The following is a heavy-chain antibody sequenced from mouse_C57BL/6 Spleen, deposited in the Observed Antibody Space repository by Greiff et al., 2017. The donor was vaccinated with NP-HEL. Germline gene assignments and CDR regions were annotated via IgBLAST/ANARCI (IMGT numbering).Heavy chain of an antibody. D-gene: IGHD2-4*01. CDR1: GFTFTDYY. CDR2: IRNKANGYTT. V-gene: IGHV7-3*01. Sequence: EVKLVESGGGLVQPGGSLSLSCAASGFTFTDYYMSWVRQPPGKALEWLGFIRNKANGYTTEYSASVKGRFTISRDNSQSILYLQMNARRAEDSATYYCARVYYDYDYVDYWGQGTTLTVSS. J-gene: IGHJ2*01. CDR3: ARVYYDYDYVDY.